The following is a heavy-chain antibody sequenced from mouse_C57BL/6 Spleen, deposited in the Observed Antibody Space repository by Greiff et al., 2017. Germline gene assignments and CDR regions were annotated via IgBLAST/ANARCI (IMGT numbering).Heavy chain of an antibody. J-gene: IGHJ4*01. CDR3: ARSGTMVTTDYARDY. D-gene: IGHD2-2*01. CDR2: IYPRSGNT. Sequence: VQLQQSGAELARPGASVKLSCKASGYTFTSYGISWVKQRTGQGLEWIGEIYPRSGNTYYNEKFKGKATLTADKSSSTAYMELRSLTSEDSAVYFCARSGTMVTTDYARDYWGQGTSVTVSS. V-gene: IGHV1-81*01. CDR1: GYTFTSYG.